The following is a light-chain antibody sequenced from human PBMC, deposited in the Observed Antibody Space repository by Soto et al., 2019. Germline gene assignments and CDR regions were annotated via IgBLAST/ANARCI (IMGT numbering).Light chain of an antibody. V-gene: IGKV1-9*01. CDR1: QGVSRY. Sequence: ILLPQSPSSLSSSRVNSVTITCRASQGVSRYLSWYQQKPGRAPKLLISAASTLQSGVPARFSGSGSETDFTLSITSLQPEDFATYYCQQLNTCPVTFGVGTKVDI. CDR2: AAS. J-gene: IGKJ4*01. CDR3: QQLNTCPVT.